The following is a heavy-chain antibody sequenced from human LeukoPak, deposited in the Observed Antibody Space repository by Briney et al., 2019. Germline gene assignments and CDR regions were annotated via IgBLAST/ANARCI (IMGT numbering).Heavy chain of an antibody. CDR3: ASIVLWFGENDY. CDR2: ISSSGSTI. V-gene: IGHV3-48*03. D-gene: IGHD3-10*01. J-gene: IGHJ4*02. Sequence: GGSLRLSCAASGFTFSSYEMNWVRQAPGKGLEWVSYISSSGSTIYYADSVKGRFTISRDNAKNSLYLQMNSLRAEDTAVYYCASIVLWFGENDYWGQGTLVTVSS. CDR1: GFTFSSYE.